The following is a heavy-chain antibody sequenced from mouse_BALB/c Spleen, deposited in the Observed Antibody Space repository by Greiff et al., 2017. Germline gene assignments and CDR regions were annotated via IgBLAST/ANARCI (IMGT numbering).Heavy chain of an antibody. V-gene: IGHV5-4*02. CDR1: GFTFSDYY. J-gene: IGHJ2*01. CDR2: ISDGGSYT. Sequence: DVKLVESGGGLVKPGGSLKLSCAASGFTFSDYYMYWVRQTPEKRLEWVATISDGGSYTYYPDSVKGRFTISRDNAKNNLYLQMSSLKSEDTAMYYCAREGKGYFDYWGQGTTLTVSS. CDR3: AREGKGYFDY.